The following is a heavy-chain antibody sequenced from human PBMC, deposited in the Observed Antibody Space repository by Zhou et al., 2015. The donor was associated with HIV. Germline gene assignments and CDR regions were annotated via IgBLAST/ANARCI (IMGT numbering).Heavy chain of an antibody. CDR3: AKDRNGGEYYYYGMDV. J-gene: IGHJ6*02. CDR2: ISYDASNK. D-gene: IGHD2-21*01. CDR1: GFTFSSYG. Sequence: VQLVESGGGVVRPGRSLRLSCAASGFTFSSYGIHWVRQTPGEGLKWVAVISYDASNKYYAHSVKGRFTIFRDNSKNMVYLQMNSLRPDDTAMYFCAKDRNGGEYYYYGMDVWGQGTTVTVSS. V-gene: IGHV3-30*18.